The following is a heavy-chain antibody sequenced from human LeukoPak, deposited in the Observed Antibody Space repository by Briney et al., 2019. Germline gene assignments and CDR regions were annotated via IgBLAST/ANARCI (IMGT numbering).Heavy chain of an antibody. CDR3: AKGLHYYDSSGSVT. V-gene: IGHV3-9*01. Sequence: PGGSLRLSCAASGFTFDDYAMHWVRQAPGKGLEWVSGISWNSGSMDYADSVKGRFTISRDNAKNSLYLQMNSLRAEDTALYYCAKGLHYYDSSGSVTWGQGTLVTVSS. CDR2: ISWNSGSM. CDR1: GFTFDDYA. J-gene: IGHJ4*02. D-gene: IGHD3-22*01.